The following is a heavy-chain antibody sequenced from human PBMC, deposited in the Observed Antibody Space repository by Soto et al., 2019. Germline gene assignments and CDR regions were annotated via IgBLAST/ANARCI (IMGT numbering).Heavy chain of an antibody. Sequence: QVQLVESGGGVVQPGRSLRLSCAASGFTFSSYGIHWVRQAPGKGLEWVAVISYDGSNKYYADSVKGRFTISRDNSKNTQYLQMNILRAEDTAVYYCAKDPLPCVVVPAADVGGNHYYYYMAVWGKGTTVTVSS. V-gene: IGHV3-30*18. CDR1: GFTFSSYG. J-gene: IGHJ6*03. CDR2: ISYDGSNK. D-gene: IGHD2-2*01. CDR3: AKDPLPCVVVPAADVGGNHYYYYMAV.